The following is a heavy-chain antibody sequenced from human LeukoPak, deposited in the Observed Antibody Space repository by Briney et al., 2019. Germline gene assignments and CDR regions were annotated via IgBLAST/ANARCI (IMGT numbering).Heavy chain of an antibody. CDR3: ARGLRGSGPLDY. CDR2: ISSSSSYI. CDR1: GFTFSSYS. V-gene: IGHV3-21*01. D-gene: IGHD3-10*01. Sequence: PGGSLRLSCAASGFTFSSYSMNWVRQAPGKGLELVSSISSSSSYIYYADSVKGRFTISRGNAKNSLYLQMNSLRAEDTAVYYCARGLRGSGPLDYWGQGTLVTVSS. J-gene: IGHJ4*02.